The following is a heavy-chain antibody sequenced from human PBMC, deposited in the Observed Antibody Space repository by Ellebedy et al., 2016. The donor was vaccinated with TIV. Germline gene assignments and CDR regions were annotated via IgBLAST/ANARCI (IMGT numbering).Heavy chain of an antibody. CDR1: RDTFSNHA. Sequence: AASVKVSCKASRDTFSNHAFNWARQAPGQELEWMGRIDPRLGTVKYALRFQGRVSITADKSTSTAYIELSRLTSDDTAVYYCARWDGYDERFQGPFDRWGLGTLVTVSS. CDR3: ARWDGYDERFQGPFDR. D-gene: IGHD5-24*01. J-gene: IGHJ4*02. CDR2: IDPRLGTV. V-gene: IGHV1-69*04.